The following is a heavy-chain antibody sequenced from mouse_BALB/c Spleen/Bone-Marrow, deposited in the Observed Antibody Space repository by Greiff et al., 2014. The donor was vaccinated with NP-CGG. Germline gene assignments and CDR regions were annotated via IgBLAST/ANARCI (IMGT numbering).Heavy chain of an antibody. V-gene: IGHV14-3*02. D-gene: IGHD2-14*01. CDR2: VDPANGNT. Sequence: VHVKQSGAELVKPGASVKLSCTASGFNIKDTYMHWAKQRPEQGLEWIGRVDPANGNTKYDPKSQGKATITADTSSNTAYLQLSSLTSEDTAVYYCARYRLGTYFDYWGQGTTLTVSS. CDR3: ARYRLGTYFDY. CDR1: GFNIKDTY. J-gene: IGHJ2*01.